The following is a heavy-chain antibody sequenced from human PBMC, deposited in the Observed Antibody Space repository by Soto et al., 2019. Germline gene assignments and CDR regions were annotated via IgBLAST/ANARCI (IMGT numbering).Heavy chain of an antibody. CDR1: GFSFSDYS. J-gene: IGHJ5*01. D-gene: IGHD3-22*01. CDR3: AKGPDGSGYYHNWFDS. CDR2: ISRTGDSA. Sequence: GGSLRLSCAASGFSFSDYSMSWVRQAPGKGLEWVSSISRTGDSAYYADSVKGRFAISRDRSKNRLSLQMNSLRVEDTAVYYCAKGPDGSGYYHNWFDSWGQGTLVTVSS. V-gene: IGHV3-23*01.